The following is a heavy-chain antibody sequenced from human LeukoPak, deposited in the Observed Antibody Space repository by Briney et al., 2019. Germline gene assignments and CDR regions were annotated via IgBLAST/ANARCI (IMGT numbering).Heavy chain of an antibody. CDR2: IYTSGNT. J-gene: IGHJ3*01. Sequence: SQTLSLTCAVSGGSISSGSHYWSWIRQPAGKGLEWIGRIYTSGNTNYNPSLKSRVTISVDTSKNQFSLKLSSVTAADTAVYYCARQDGYDFCSGYLWGQGTKVTVSS. V-gene: IGHV4-61*02. CDR3: ARQDGYDFCSGYL. D-gene: IGHD3-3*01. CDR1: GGSISSGSHY.